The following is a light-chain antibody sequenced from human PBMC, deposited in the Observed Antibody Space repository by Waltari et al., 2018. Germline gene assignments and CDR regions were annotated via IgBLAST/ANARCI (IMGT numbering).Light chain of an antibody. J-gene: IGLJ2*01. CDR1: ESGHQC. V-gene: IGLV3-1*01. Sequence: SYELSQPPSESVSPGQPAVSPCPREESGHQCVWWYQQKPGTSPVLVLYQDDKRPSGIPERFSGSNAGTRATLIIVGTQPMDEADYYCQAWDRTTAVFGGGTKLTVL. CDR3: QAWDRTTAV. CDR2: QDD.